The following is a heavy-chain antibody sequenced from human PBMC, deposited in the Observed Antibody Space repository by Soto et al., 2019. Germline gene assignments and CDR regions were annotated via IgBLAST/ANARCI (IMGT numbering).Heavy chain of an antibody. CDR3: ARAAPLTTSTYYYDSSSRYKVRPIDY. CDR2: ISFRGTTI. D-gene: IGHD3-22*01. Sequence: GGSLRLSCAASGFTFSNFEMNWVRQVPGKGLEWLSYISFRGTTISYADSVKGRFTISRDNAQNSLYLQMDSLRAEDTAVYYCARAAPLTTSTYYYDSSSRYKVRPIDYWGQGTLVTVSS. V-gene: IGHV3-48*03. CDR1: GFTFSNFE. J-gene: IGHJ4*02.